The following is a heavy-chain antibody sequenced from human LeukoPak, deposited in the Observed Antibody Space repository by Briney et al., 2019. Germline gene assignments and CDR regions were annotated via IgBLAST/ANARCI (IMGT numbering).Heavy chain of an antibody. CDR1: GYTFTGYY. CDR3: ARGWPAYSSSWYPDDLSDAFDI. Sequence: GASVKVSCKASGYTFTGYYMHWVRQAPGQGLEWMGWINPNSGGTNYAQKFQGRVTMTRDTSISTAYMELSRLRSDDTAVYYCARGWPAYSSSWYPDDLSDAFDIWGQGTMVTVSS. D-gene: IGHD6-13*01. V-gene: IGHV1-2*02. CDR2: INPNSGGT. J-gene: IGHJ3*02.